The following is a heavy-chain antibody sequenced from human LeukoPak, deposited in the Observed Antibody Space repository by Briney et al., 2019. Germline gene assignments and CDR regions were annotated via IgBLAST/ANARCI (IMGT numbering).Heavy chain of an antibody. Sequence: PSETLSLTCAVYGGSFSGYYWSWIRQTPGKGLEWIGEINHSGSTNYNPSLKSRVTISVDTSKNQFSLKLSSVTAADTAVYYCARAPYYYGSGRAPPLNVWGQGTTVTVSS. CDR1: GGSFSGYY. J-gene: IGHJ6*02. D-gene: IGHD3-10*01. CDR3: ARAPYYYGSGRAPPLNV. CDR2: INHSGST. V-gene: IGHV4-34*01.